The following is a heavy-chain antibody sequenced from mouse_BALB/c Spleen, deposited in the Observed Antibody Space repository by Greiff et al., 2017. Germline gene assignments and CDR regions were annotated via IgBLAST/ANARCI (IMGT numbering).Heavy chain of an antibody. J-gene: IGHJ4*01. V-gene: IGHV14-3*02. CDR2: IDPANGNT. CDR1: GFNITDTY. CDR3: ANYDGDYYAMDY. D-gene: IGHD1-1*01. Sequence: VQLKESGAELVKPGASVKLSCTASGFNITDTYMHWVKQRPEQGLEWIGRIDPANGNTKYDPKFQGKATITADTSSNTAYLQLSSLTSEDTAVYYCANYDGDYYAMDYWGQGTTVTVSS.